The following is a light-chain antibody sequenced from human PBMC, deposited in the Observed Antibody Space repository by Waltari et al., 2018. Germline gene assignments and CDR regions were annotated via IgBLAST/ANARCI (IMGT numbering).Light chain of an antibody. CDR1: GTDLASYNL. CDR3: CSYTGSSTSYG. V-gene: IGLV2-23*01. J-gene: IGLJ1*01. Sequence: QSALSQPASVSGSPGQSPTITCTGAGTDLASYNLVAWYQHHPNRAPKLIIYEATKRPSGISHRFSGAKSGATASLRISGLQADDEADYYCCSYTGSSTSYGCGGGTKVTVL. CDR2: EAT.